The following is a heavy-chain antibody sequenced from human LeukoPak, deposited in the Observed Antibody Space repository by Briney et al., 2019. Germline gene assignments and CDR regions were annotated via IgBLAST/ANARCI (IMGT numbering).Heavy chain of an antibody. J-gene: IGHJ6*02. CDR1: GFTFRNYS. V-gene: IGHV3-48*01. CDR2: IGIDSGNT. CDR3: AKPQGAGIAAAGYGMDV. D-gene: IGHD6-13*01. Sequence: GGSLRLSCAASGFTFRNYSMNWVRQAPGKGLGWISYIGIDSGNTNYADSVKGRFTISGDKAKNSLYLQMNSLRAEDTAVYYCAKPQGAGIAAAGYGMDVWGQGTTVSVSS.